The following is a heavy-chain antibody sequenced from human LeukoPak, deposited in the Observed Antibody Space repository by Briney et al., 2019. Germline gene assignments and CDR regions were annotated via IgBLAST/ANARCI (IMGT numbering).Heavy chain of an antibody. D-gene: IGHD4-17*01. CDR1: GYTFTSYD. V-gene: IGHV1-8*01. Sequence: ASVKVACKASGYTFTSYDINWVGQATGKGLEWMGWMNPNRGNTGYAQKFQGRVIMTRNTSISTAYMELSSLRSEDTAVYYCARFPGYGDYDWFDPWGQGTLVTVSS. CDR3: ARFPGYGDYDWFDP. CDR2: MNPNRGNT. J-gene: IGHJ5*02.